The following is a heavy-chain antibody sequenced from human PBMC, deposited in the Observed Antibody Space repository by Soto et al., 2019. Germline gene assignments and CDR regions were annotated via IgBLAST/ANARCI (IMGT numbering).Heavy chain of an antibody. V-gene: IGHV4-39*01. CDR3: ARQIRYCSNAICYRWFDP. D-gene: IGHD2-8*01. CDR1: SDSFSSSNYY. CDR2: IYYSGAT. J-gene: IGHJ5*02. Sequence: QLQLQESGPGLVKPSETLSLTCTVSSDSFSSSNYYWGWIRQPPGKGLEWIGSIYYSGATYYNPSLQSRVTISVDTSKNQFSLNLNSVTAADTAEYFCARQIRYCSNAICYRWFDPWGQGTLVTVSS.